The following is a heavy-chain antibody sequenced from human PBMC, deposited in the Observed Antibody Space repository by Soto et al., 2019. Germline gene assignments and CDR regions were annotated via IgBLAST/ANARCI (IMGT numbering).Heavy chain of an antibody. CDR3: ARDLSSSCPMDV. CDR2: IIPILGIA. CDR1: GGTFSNYT. D-gene: IGHD2-2*01. J-gene: IGHJ6*02. Sequence: PVKVSCKASGGTFSNYTISWVRQAPGQGLEWMGRIIPILGIANYAQKFQGRVTITADKCTSTAYMELSSLRSEDTAVYYCARDLSSSCPMDVWGQGTTVTVSS. V-gene: IGHV1-69*04.